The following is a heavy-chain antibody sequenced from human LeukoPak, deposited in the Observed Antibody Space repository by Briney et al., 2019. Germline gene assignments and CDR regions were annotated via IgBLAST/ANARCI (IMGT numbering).Heavy chain of an antibody. J-gene: IGHJ4*02. V-gene: IGHV4-34*01. Sequence: PSETLSLTCTVSGGSISSYYWSWIRQPPGKGLEWIGEINHSGSTNYNPSLKSRVTISVDTSKNQFSLKLSSVTAADTAVYYCARGKRNYYDFWSGYFDYWGQGTLVTVSS. CDR2: INHSGST. CDR3: ARGKRNYYDFWSGYFDY. D-gene: IGHD3-3*01. CDR1: GGSISSYY.